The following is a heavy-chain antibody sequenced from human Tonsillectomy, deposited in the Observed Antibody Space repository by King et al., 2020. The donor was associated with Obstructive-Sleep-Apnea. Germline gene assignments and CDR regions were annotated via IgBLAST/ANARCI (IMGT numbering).Heavy chain of an antibody. D-gene: IGHD3-22*01. J-gene: IGHJ4*02. V-gene: IGHV3-30*04. Sequence: VQLVESGGGVVQPGRSLRLSCAASGFIFSSYVMHWVRQAPGKGLEWVAVISYDEINKYYADSVKGRFTISRDNSKNTLDLQMNSLRAEDTAVYFCARSWADYDSSGYYYAEAYFDYWGQGTLVTVSS. CDR3: ARSWADYDSSGYYYAEAYFDY. CDR2: ISYDEINK. CDR1: GFIFSSYV.